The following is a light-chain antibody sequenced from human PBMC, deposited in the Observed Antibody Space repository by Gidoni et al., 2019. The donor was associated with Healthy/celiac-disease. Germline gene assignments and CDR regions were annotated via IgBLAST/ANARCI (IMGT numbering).Light chain of an antibody. CDR2: AAS. J-gene: IGKJ5*01. CDR1: QSISSY. CDR3: QQSYSTPIT. V-gene: IGKV1-39*01. Sequence: PSSLSASVGDRVTITCRASQSISSYLNWYQQKPGKAPKLLIYAASSLQSGVPSRFSGSGSGTDFTLTISSLQPEDFATYYCQQSYSTPITFXQXTRLEIK.